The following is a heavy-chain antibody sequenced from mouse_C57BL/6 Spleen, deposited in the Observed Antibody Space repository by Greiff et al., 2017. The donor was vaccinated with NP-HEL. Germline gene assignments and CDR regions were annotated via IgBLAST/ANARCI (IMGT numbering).Heavy chain of an antibody. Sequence: DVHLVESEGGLVQPGSSMKLSCTASGFTFSDYYMAWVRQVPEKGLEWVANINYDGSSTYYLDSLKSRFIISRDNAKNILYLQMSSLKSEDTATYYCARQLRLLDAMDYWGQGTSVTVSS. V-gene: IGHV5-16*01. CDR3: ARQLRLLDAMDY. D-gene: IGHD3-2*02. CDR2: INYDGSST. J-gene: IGHJ4*01. CDR1: GFTFSDYY.